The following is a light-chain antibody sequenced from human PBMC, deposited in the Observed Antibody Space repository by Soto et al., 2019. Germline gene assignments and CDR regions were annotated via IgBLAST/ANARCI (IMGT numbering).Light chain of an antibody. V-gene: IGKV1-39*01. CDR2: GAS. CDR1: QNINNY. Sequence: DIQMTQSPSSLSASIGDRVTLTCRASQNINNYLHWYQLKPGKAPKLLIYGASGLQSGVPSRFSGSGSGTDFTLSISRLEPEDFAVYYCQQYGSSPPIAFGQGTRLEIK. CDR3: QQYGSSPPIA. J-gene: IGKJ5*01.